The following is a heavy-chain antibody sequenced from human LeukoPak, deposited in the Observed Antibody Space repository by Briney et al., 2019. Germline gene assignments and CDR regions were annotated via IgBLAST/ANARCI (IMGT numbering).Heavy chain of an antibody. J-gene: IGHJ4*02. CDR1: GYTFTGYY. V-gene: IGHV1-2*02. CDR3: ARVMGTYCGGDCYSGFDY. CDR2: INPNSGGT. D-gene: IGHD2-21*01. Sequence: ASVKVSCKASGYTFTGYYMHWVRQAPGQGLEWMGWINPNSGGTNYAQKFQGRVTMTRDTSISTAYTELSRLRSDDTAVYYCARVMGTYCGGDCYSGFDYWGQGTLVTVSS.